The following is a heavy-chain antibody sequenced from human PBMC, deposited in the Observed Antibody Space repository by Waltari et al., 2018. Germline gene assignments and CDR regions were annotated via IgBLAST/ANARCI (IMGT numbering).Heavy chain of an antibody. D-gene: IGHD5-12*01. J-gene: IGHJ3*01. CDR1: GVSITSNSHY. CDR2: VSYSGTT. CDR3: ATYIGASVGTAAFDV. Sequence: QLQLQESGPRLVRPSETLSLICRVSGVSITSNSHYFAWIRQSPGPGLEWIGTVSYSGTTYISPSLKSRVSVSRATSKNQVSLILGSVTAADMAVYYCATYIGASVGTAAFDVWGQGTMVTVSS. V-gene: IGHV4-39*01.